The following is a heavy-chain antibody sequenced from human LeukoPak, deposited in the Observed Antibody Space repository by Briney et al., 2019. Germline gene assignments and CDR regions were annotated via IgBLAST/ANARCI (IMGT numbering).Heavy chain of an antibody. J-gene: IGHJ5*02. V-gene: IGHV4-59*05. D-gene: IGHD4-17*01. CDR1: GGSISSYY. CDR3: ARSPHDYGDYVGENWFDP. CDR2: IYYSGST. Sequence: SETLSLTCTVSGGSISSYYWSWIRQPPGKGLEWIGSIYYSGSTYYNPSLKSRVTISVDTSKNQFSLKLSSVTAADTAVYYCARSPHDYGDYVGENWFDPWGQGTLVTVSS.